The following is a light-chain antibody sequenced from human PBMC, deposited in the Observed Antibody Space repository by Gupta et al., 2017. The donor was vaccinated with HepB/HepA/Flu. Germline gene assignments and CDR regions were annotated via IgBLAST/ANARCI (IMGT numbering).Light chain of an antibody. J-gene: IGKJ5*01. Sequence: EIVLTQSPATLSLSPGEGATLPCRASQSVSTCLAWYQQRPGQAPRLLIYHASNRATGIPARFSGSGSGTDFTLTISSREPEDFTVYYCQQRINWPPTFGQGTRLETK. V-gene: IGKV3-11*01. CDR3: QQRINWPPT. CDR1: QSVSTC. CDR2: HAS.